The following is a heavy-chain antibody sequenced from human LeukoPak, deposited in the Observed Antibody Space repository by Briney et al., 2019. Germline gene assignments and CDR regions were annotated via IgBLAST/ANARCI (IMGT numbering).Heavy chain of an antibody. J-gene: IGHJ6*03. CDR2: IYYSGTT. CDR1: GGSISSSSYS. Sequence: SETLSLTCTVSGGSISSSSYSWGWIRQPPGKGLEWIGSIYYSGTTYYNPSLKSRVTISVDTSKNQFSLKLSSVTAADTAVYYCARVRYDYYYMDVWGKGTTVTVSS. D-gene: IGHD3-9*01. V-gene: IGHV4-39*07. CDR3: ARVRYDYYYMDV.